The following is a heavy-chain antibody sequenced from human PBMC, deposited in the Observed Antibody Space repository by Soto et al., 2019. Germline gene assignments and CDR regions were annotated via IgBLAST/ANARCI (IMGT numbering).Heavy chain of an antibody. Sequence: SETLSLTCTVSGTSISSADYSWSWIRQPPGEALEWIGYTSYIGSTYYNPSLKSRVTISVDTSKNQFSLKLYSATAADTAVDYCARGPGPYCVGGTCYRRGSGFDMWGQGTMVTVSS. CDR1: GTSISSADYS. CDR2: TSYIGST. D-gene: IGHD2-15*01. CDR3: ARGPGPYCVGGTCYRRGSGFDM. J-gene: IGHJ3*02. V-gene: IGHV4-30-4*01.